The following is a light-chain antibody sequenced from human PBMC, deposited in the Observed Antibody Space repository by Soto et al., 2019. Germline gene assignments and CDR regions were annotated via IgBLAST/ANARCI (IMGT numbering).Light chain of an antibody. CDR1: QSVLYSSNNKNY. Sequence: DIGMTQSPDSLAVSLGERATINCKSSQSVLYSSNNKNYLVWYQQKPGQPPKLLIYWASTRESGVPDRFSGSGSGTDFTLTISSLQAEDVAVYYCQQYYSTPLTFGGGTKVDIK. J-gene: IGKJ4*01. V-gene: IGKV4-1*01. CDR2: WAS. CDR3: QQYYSTPLT.